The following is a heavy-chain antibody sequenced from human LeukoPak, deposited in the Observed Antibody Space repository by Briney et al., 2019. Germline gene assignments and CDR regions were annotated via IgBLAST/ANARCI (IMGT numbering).Heavy chain of an antibody. CDR2: IRFDGTNE. CDR1: GFTFASYG. V-gene: IGHV3-30*02. Sequence: GGSLRLSCAASGFTFASYGMHWVRQAPGKGLEWVAFIRFDGTNEYYTDSVKGRFTISRDTSKKTLYLQMNSLRAEDTAVYYCARDGWEQWRYFDYWGQGTLVTVSS. CDR3: ARDGWEQWRYFDY. J-gene: IGHJ4*02. D-gene: IGHD6-19*01.